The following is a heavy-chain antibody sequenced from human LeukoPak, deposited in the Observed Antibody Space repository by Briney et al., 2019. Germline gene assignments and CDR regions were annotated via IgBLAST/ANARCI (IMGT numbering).Heavy chain of an antibody. V-gene: IGHV4-59*08. D-gene: IGHD1-26*01. CDR3: ARHRVSGSSYSALDY. Sequence: SETLSLTCTVSGASINSHYWSWIRQPPGKGLEWIGYISYSGSTNYNPSLKSRVIISVDTSKTHFFLNLSSVTAADTAFYYCARHRVSGSSYSALDYWGQGTLVSVSS. CDR1: GASINSHY. J-gene: IGHJ4*02. CDR2: ISYSGST.